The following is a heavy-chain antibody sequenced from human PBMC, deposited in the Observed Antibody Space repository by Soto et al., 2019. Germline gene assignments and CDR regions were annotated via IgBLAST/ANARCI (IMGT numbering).Heavy chain of an antibody. CDR1: GLSLSNGRLG. CDR3: ALIKDCSRTDCYLASFDP. V-gene: IGHV2-26*01. J-gene: IGHJ5*02. Sequence: QVTLKESGPVLVKPTETLTLTCTVSGLSLSNGRLGVSWIRQPPGKALEWLAHIFSNDEKSYSTSLKSRLTISKDTSRSQVVLTMTNMDPVESATYYCALIKDCSRTDCYLASFDPWGQGTLFTVSS. CDR2: IFSNDEK. D-gene: IGHD2-2*01.